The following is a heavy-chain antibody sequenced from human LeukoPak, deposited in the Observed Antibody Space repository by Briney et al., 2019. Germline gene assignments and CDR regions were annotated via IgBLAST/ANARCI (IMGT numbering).Heavy chain of an antibody. J-gene: IGHJ5*02. V-gene: IGHV4-34*01. Sequence: SETLSLTCAVYGGSFSGYYWSWIRQPPGKGLEWIGEINHSGSTNYNPSLKSRVTISVDTSKNQFSLKLSSVTAADTAVYYCARVDDYDILTGYYTWGQGTLVTVSS. D-gene: IGHD3-9*01. CDR2: INHSGST. CDR3: ARVDDYDILTGYYT. CDR1: GGSFSGYY.